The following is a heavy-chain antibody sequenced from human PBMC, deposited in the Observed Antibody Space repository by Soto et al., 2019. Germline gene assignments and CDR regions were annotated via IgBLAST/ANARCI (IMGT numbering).Heavy chain of an antibody. V-gene: IGHV3-11*01. CDR1: GFTFSNYY. Sequence: GSLRLSCGASGFTFSNYYMSWIRQAPGKGLEWVSYISSTGRTIYYADSVKGRFTVSRDNAQNSLSLKLNSLRVEDTAVYYCARSYSSGWEFDYWGQGTQVTVSS. CDR3: ARSYSSGWEFDY. CDR2: ISSTGRTI. J-gene: IGHJ4*02. D-gene: IGHD6-19*01.